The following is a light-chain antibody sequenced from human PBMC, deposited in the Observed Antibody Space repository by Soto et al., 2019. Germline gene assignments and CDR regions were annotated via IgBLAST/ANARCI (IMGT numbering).Light chain of an antibody. CDR1: QSISSY. V-gene: IGKV1-39*01. J-gene: IGKJ5*01. CDR3: QQSYSTPPT. CDR2: AAS. Sequence: DIQMTQSPSSLSASVGDRVTITCRASQSISSYLNWYQQKPGKAPKLLIYAASSLQSGVPSRFSGSGSGTDFTLTISRLQPEDFATYYSQQSYSTPPTFGQGTRLEIK.